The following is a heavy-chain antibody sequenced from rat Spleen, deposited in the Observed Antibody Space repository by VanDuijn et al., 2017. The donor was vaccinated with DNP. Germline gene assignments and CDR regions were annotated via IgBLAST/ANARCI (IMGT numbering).Heavy chain of an antibody. J-gene: IGHJ2*01. CDR3: ARWDGYNDGFDY. CDR1: FYSITSSNK. D-gene: IGHD1-9*01. Sequence: EVLLQESGPGLVKPSQSLSLTCSVTFYSITSSNKWNWIRKFPGSKMEWMGYISYSGSTRYNPSLKSRISITRDTSKNQFFLQLNSVTTEDTATYYCARWDGYNDGFDYWGQGVMVTVSS. V-gene: IGHV3-1*01. CDR2: ISYSGST.